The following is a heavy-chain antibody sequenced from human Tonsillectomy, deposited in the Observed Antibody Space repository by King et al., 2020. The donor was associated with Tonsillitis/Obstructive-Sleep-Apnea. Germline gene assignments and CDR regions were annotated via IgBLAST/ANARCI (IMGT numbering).Heavy chain of an antibody. V-gene: IGHV4-59*01. CDR2: IYYSGST. Sequence: QLQESGPGLVKPSETLSLTCTVSGGSISSYYWSWIRQPPGKGLEWIGYIYYSGSTNYNPSLKSRVTISVDTSKNQFSLKLSSVTAADTAVYYCARSFDWSGXYXYFDYWGQGTLVTVSS. CDR3: ARSFDWSGXYXYFDY. CDR1: GGSISSYY. J-gene: IGHJ4*02. D-gene: IGHD3-3*01.